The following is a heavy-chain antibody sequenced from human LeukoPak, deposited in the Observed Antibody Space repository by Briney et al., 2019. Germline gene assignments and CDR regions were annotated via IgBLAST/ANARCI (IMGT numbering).Heavy chain of an antibody. CDR2: MNPNSGNT. V-gene: IGHV1-8*01. J-gene: IGHJ5*02. Sequence: ASVKHSCKASGYTFTSYDINWVRQATGQGLEWMGWMNPNSGNTGYAQKFQGRVTMTRNTSISTAYMELSSLRSEDTAVYYCARAIRIRPGYSSSWYYWFDPWGQGTLVTASS. CDR1: GYTFTSYD. D-gene: IGHD6-13*01. CDR3: ARAIRIRPGYSSSWYYWFDP.